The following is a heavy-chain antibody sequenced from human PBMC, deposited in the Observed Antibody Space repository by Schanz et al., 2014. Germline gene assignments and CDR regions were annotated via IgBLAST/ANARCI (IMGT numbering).Heavy chain of an antibody. V-gene: IGHV3-33*08. CDR3: ARDQYYFGSGNPFDI. J-gene: IGHJ3*02. D-gene: IGHD3-10*01. CDR2: IWFDGTNK. Sequence: VQLLESGGGLVKPGGSLRLSCAVSGLTVGDAWMSWVRQAPGKGLEWLAVIWFDGTNKYNADSVKGRFTISRDTSKNTLYLLLNSLRAEDTAVYYCARDQYYFGSGNPFDIWGQGTMVTVSS. CDR1: GLTVGDAW.